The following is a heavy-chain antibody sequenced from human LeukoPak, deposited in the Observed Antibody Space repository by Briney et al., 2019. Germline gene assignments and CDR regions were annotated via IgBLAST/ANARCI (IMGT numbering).Heavy chain of an antibody. CDR3: ARVGVDTEYYYYYYMDV. CDR2: IYYSGST. CDR1: GGSISSYY. Sequence: SETLSLTCTVSGGSISSYYWSWIRQPPGKGLEWIGYIYYSGSTNYNPSLKSRVTISVDTSKNQFSLKLSSVTAADTAVYYCARVGVDTEYYYYYYMDVWGEGTTVTISS. V-gene: IGHV4-59*01. J-gene: IGHJ6*03. D-gene: IGHD5-18*01.